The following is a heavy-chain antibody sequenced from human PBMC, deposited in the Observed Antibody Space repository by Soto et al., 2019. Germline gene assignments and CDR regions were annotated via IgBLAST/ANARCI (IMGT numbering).Heavy chain of an antibody. CDR2: ISYDGSNK. CDR1: GCTFSSYA. D-gene: IGHD5-18*01. Sequence: QVQLVESGGGVVQPGRSLRLSCAASGCTFSSYAMHWVRQAPGKGLEWVAVISYDGSNKYYADSVKGRFTISRDNSKNTLYLQMNSLRAEDTAVYYCARVKDTAMVINYYYYGMDVWGQGTTVTVSS. J-gene: IGHJ6*02. V-gene: IGHV3-30-3*01. CDR3: ARVKDTAMVINYYYYGMDV.